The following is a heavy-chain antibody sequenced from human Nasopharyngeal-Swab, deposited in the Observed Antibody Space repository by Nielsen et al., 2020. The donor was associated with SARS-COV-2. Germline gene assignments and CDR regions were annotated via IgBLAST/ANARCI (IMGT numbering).Heavy chain of an antibody. D-gene: IGHD4-23*01. Sequence: GGSLRLSCAASGFTFSIYNMNWVRQAPGKGLEWVAYISSSGGTNNYADSVRGRFTISRDNAKNSLYLQMNSLRAEDTAVYYCARYGGEYGPGSWGQGTLVTVSS. CDR1: GFTFSIYN. CDR3: ARYGGEYGPGS. J-gene: IGHJ5*02. V-gene: IGHV3-48*01. CDR2: ISSSGGTN.